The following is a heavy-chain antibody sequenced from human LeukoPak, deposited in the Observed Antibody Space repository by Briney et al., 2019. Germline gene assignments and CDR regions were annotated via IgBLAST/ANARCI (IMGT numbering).Heavy chain of an antibody. CDR1: GYTLTELS. V-gene: IGHV1-24*01. D-gene: IGHD6-13*01. CDR3: ATVAAAGAYRFDY. J-gene: IGHJ4*02. CDR2: FDPEDGET. Sequence: WASVKVSCTVSGYTLTELSMHWVRQAPGKGLEWMGSFDPEDGETIYAQKFQGRVTMTEDTSTDTAYMELSSLRSEDTAVYYCATVAAAGAYRFDYWGQGTLVTVSS.